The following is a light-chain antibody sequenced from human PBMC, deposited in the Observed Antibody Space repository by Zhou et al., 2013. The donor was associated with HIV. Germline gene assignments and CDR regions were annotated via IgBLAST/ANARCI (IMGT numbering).Light chain of an antibody. CDR2: VGS. Sequence: DIVMTQSPLSLPVTPGEPASISCRSSQSLLHSNGYSYLDWYLQKPGQSPQLLIKVGSIRAAGVPDRFSGSGSGTDFTLKISRVETEEVGVYYCMQALQTPRTFGQGTKVEIK. CDR1: QSLLHSNGYSY. V-gene: IGKV2-28*01. J-gene: IGKJ1*01. CDR3: MQALQTPRT.